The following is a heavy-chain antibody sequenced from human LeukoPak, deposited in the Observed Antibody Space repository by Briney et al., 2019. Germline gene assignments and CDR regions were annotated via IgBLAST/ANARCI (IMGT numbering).Heavy chain of an antibody. CDR1: GLTFSTYS. D-gene: IGHD6-6*01. Sequence: GGSLRLSCAASGLTFSTYSMNWVRQAPGKGLEWVSYISSSSSTICYADSVKGRFTISRDNAKNSLHLEMNTLRDEDTAVYYCAREYSSSSGKALDYWGQGTLVTVSS. V-gene: IGHV3-48*02. CDR3: AREYSSSSGKALDY. J-gene: IGHJ4*02. CDR2: ISSSSSTI.